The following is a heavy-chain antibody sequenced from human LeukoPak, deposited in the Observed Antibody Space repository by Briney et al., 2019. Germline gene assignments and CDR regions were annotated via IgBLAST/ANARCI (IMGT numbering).Heavy chain of an antibody. CDR1: AGSISTYY. CDR2: ISYSGTT. Sequence: SETLSPTCSVSAGSISTYYWSWIRQPPGKGLEWIEYISYSGTTNYNPSLKSRVTLSVDTAQNQLSLRLTSMTAADMAVYYCARHATGYDPFDFWGQGTLVIVSS. D-gene: IGHD5-12*01. V-gene: IGHV4-59*08. CDR3: ARHATGYDPFDF. J-gene: IGHJ4*02.